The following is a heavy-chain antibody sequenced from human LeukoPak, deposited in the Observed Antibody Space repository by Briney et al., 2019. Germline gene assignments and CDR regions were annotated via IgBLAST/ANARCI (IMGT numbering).Heavy chain of an antibody. CDR3: ARGSVPWYFDY. J-gene: IGHJ4*02. V-gene: IGHV1-18*01. Sequence: ASVKVSCKASGYTFTNYGISWVRQAPGQGLEWMGWISPYNGNTNYAQKLQARVTMTTDTSTSTAYMELRSLRSDDTAVYYCARGSVPWYFDYWGQGTPVTVSS. CDR1: GYTFTNYG. CDR2: ISPYNGNT.